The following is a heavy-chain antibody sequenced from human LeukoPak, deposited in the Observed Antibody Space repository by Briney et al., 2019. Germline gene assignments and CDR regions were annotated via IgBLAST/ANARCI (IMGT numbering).Heavy chain of an antibody. J-gene: IGHJ4*02. CDR1: GYTFTSYY. CDR2: INPSGGST. Sequence: ASVKVSCKASGYTFTSYYMHRVRQAPGQGLEWMGIINPSGGSTSYAQKFQGRVTMTRDTSTSTVYMELSSLRSEDTAVYYCARDGIAAARDYWGQGTLVTVSS. V-gene: IGHV1-46*01. CDR3: ARDGIAAARDY. D-gene: IGHD6-13*01.